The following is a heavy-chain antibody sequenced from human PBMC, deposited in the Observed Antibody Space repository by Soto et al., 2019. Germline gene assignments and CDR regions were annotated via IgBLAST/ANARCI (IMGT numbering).Heavy chain of an antibody. J-gene: IGHJ5*02. CDR1: GGSISSSSYY. Sequence: QLQLQESGPGLVKPSETLSLTCTVSGGSISSSSYYWGWIRQPPGKGLEWIGSIYYSGSTYYNPSLKSRVTISVDTSKNQFSLKLGSVTAADTAVYYCVRQGGLRGSYNWFDPCGQGSLVTVSS. CDR3: VRQGGLRGSYNWFDP. D-gene: IGHD1-26*01. V-gene: IGHV4-39*01. CDR2: IYYSGST.